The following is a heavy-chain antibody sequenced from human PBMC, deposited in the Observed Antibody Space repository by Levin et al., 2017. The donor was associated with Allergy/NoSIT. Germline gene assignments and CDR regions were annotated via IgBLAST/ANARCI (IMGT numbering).Heavy chain of an antibody. J-gene: IGHJ4*02. D-gene: IGHD6-19*01. CDR1: GSKFSNFW. V-gene: IGHV5-51*01. CDR2: IYPPDSDT. Sequence: GGSLRLSCKTSGSKFSNFWIGWVRQLPGQGLEWMGIIYPPDSDTTYSPSFKGHVTFSVDKSINTAYLQWSSLKASDTAMYFCARRGTVADYYFDKWGPGTQVIVSS. CDR3: ARRGTVADYYFDK.